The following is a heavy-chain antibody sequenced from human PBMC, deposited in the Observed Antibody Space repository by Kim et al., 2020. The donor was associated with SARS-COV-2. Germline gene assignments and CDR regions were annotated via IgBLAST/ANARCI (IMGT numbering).Heavy chain of an antibody. J-gene: IGHJ5*02. CDR3: ARGGDIVLMP. D-gene: IGHD2-8*01. Sequence: STNSNPSLKSRVTMSVDTSKNQFSLKLSSVTAADTAVYYCARGGDIVLMPWGQGTLVTVSS. V-gene: IGHV4-4*07. CDR2: ST.